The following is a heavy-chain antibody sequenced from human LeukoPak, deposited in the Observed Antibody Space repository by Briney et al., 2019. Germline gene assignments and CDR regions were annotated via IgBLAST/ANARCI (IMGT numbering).Heavy chain of an antibody. V-gene: IGHV5-51*01. D-gene: IGHD6-13*01. J-gene: IGHJ4*02. CDR3: ARPGREVAAVDY. Sequence: GESLKICCKASGYSFTTHWIGWVRQKPGKSLEWMGIIYPDDSDTRYSPSFQGQFNISADQSSNTTYLQWSSLKASDTAIYYCARPGREVAAVDYWGQGTLVTVSS. CDR1: GYSFTTHW. CDR2: IYPDDSDT.